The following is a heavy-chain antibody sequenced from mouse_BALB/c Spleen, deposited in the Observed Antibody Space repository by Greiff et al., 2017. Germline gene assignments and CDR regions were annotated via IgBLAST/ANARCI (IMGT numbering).Heavy chain of an antibody. CDR3: ARDLGITAGYAMDY. Sequence: EVKVVESGGGLVQPGGSLKLSCAASGFTFSSYGMSWVRQTPDKRLELVATINSNGGSTYYPDSVKGRFTISRDNAKNTLYLQMSSLKSEDTAMYYCARDLGITAGYAMDYWGQGTSVTVSS. CDR1: GFTFSSYG. D-gene: IGHD2-4*01. J-gene: IGHJ4*01. CDR2: INSNGGST. V-gene: IGHV5-6-3*01.